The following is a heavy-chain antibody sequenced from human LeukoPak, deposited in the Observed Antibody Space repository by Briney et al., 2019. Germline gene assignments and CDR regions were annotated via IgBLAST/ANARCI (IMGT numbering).Heavy chain of an antibody. CDR2: ISSSSGDT. CDR3: ARVRGSYSLDY. J-gene: IGHJ4*02. CDR1: GFTFSDYY. Sequence: GGSLRLSCAASGFTFSDYYMSWIRQAPGKGLEWVSYISSSSGDTSYADSVKGRFTISRDNAKNSLFLQMNSLRAEDTAIYYCARVRGSYSLDYWGQGTLVTVSS. D-gene: IGHD1-26*01. V-gene: IGHV3-11*06.